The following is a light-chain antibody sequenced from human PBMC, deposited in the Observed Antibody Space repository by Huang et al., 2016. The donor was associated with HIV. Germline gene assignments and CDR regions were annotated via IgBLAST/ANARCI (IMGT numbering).Light chain of an antibody. CDR2: WAS. V-gene: IGKV4-1*01. Sequence: DIVMTQSPDSLAVSLGQAATLTCRSSPSVLSSATNNNDLAWFQQKSGQSPKLLMFWASTREAGVPDRFSGSGSGTHFTLTINNVKTEDVAIYYCQQYYTSPQTFGPGTRVEI. CDR1: PSVLSSATNNND. CDR3: QQYYTSPQT. J-gene: IGKJ1*01.